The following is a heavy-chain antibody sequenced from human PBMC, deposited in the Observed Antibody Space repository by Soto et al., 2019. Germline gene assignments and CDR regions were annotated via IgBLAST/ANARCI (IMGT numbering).Heavy chain of an antibody. CDR2: IIPIFGIA. CDR1: GGTFSRYS. J-gene: IGHJ6*02. CDR3: AREDRDRETGLVPAAIDGMDV. Sequence: QVQLVQSGAEVKKPGSSVKVSCKASGGTFSRYSITWVRQAPGHGLDGIGRIIPIFGIASYAQKFQGRVTITADESTSTADMELSRLRSDDTAVYYCAREDRDRETGLVPAAIDGMDVWGQGTTVTVSS. D-gene: IGHD2-2*01. V-gene: IGHV1-69*08.